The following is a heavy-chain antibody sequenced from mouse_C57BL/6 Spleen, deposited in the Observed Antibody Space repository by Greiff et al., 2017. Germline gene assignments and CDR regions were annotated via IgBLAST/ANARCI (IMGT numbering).Heavy chain of an antibody. CDR3: ANYYGSSYGYFDV. J-gene: IGHJ1*03. D-gene: IGHD1-1*01. Sequence: QVQLQQPGAELVMPGASVKLSCKASGYTFTSYWMHWVKQRPGQGLEWIGEIDPSDSYTNYNQKFKGKSTLTVDKSSSTAYMQLSSLTSEDSAVYYGANYYGSSYGYFDVWGTGTTVTVSA. CDR1: GYTFTSYW. V-gene: IGHV1-69*01. CDR2: IDPSDSYT.